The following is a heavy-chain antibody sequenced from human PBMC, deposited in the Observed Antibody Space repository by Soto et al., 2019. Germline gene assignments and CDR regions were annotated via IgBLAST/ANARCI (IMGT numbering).Heavy chain of an antibody. J-gene: IGHJ5*02. CDR3: ARDRADCISTSCYDNWFDP. CDR2: IWYDGSNK. Sequence: QVQLVESGGGVVQPGRSLRLSCAASGFTFSSYGMHWVRQAPGKGLEWVAVIWYDGSNKYYADSVKGRFTISRDNSKNTLYLQMNSLRAEDTAVYYCARDRADCISTSCYDNWFDPWGQGTLVTVSS. CDR1: GFTFSSYG. D-gene: IGHD2-2*01. V-gene: IGHV3-33*01.